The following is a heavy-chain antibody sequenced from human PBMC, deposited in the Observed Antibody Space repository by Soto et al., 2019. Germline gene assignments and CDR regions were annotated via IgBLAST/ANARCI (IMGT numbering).Heavy chain of an antibody. V-gene: IGHV1-2*02. CDR3: ARDGGIAVAGTEVDY. CDR2: INPNSGGT. CDR1: GYTFTGYY. D-gene: IGHD6-19*01. J-gene: IGHJ4*02. Sequence: GASVKVSCKASGYTFTGYYMHWVRQAPGQGLEWMGWINPNSGGTNYAQKFQGRVTMTRDTSISTAYMELSRLRSDDTAVYYCARDGGIAVAGTEVDYWGQGTLVTVSS.